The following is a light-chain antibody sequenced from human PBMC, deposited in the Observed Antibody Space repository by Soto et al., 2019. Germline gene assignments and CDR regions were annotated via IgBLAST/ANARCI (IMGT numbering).Light chain of an antibody. Sequence: EIVMTQSPATLSVSPGDRATLSCRASQSVFSSLAWYQQKPGQAPRLLIYGAATRATGIPARFSGSGSGTEFTLTISSLQSEDFAVYYCQQYHNWPAVGQGTKVEIK. V-gene: IGKV3-15*01. J-gene: IGKJ1*01. CDR2: GAA. CDR3: QQYHNWPA. CDR1: QSVFSS.